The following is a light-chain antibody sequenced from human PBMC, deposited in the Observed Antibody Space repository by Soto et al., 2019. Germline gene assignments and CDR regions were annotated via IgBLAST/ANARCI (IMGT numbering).Light chain of an antibody. CDR1: QTISTY. CDR3: QPSYHTPFT. Sequence: DIQMTQPPSSLSASVGDRVTITCRASQTISTYLNWYQQKPWKAPNLLIYAASSLQSGLPSRLSGSGSGTDFTLTISSLQPDDFATYYRQPSYHTPFTVGPGTKVEI. CDR2: AAS. V-gene: IGKV1-39*01. J-gene: IGKJ3*01.